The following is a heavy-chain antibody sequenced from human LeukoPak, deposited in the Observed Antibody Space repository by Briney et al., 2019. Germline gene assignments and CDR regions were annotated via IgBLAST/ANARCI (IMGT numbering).Heavy chain of an antibody. CDR1: GFTFSSYA. V-gene: IGHV3-30-3*01. CDR3: ARDRRGAKNWFDP. J-gene: IGHJ5*02. Sequence: GRSLRLSCAASGFTFSSYAMHWVRQAPGKGLEWVAVISYDGSNKYYADSVKGRFTISRDNSKNTLYLQMNSLRAEDTAVYYCARDRRGAKNWFDPWGQGTLVTVSS. CDR2: ISYDGSNK.